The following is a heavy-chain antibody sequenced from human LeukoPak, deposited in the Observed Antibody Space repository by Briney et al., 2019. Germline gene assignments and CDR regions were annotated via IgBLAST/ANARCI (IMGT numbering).Heavy chain of an antibody. CDR2: INSDGSST. J-gene: IGHJ4*02. CDR1: GFTFSSYW. Sequence: GGSPRLSCAVSGFTFSSYWMHWVRQAPGKGLVWVSRINSDGSSTSYADSVKGRFTISRDNAKNTLYLQMNSLRAEDTAVYYCAGERSDMIGDWGQGTLVTVSS. CDR3: AGERSDMIGD. D-gene: IGHD3-16*01. V-gene: IGHV3-74*01.